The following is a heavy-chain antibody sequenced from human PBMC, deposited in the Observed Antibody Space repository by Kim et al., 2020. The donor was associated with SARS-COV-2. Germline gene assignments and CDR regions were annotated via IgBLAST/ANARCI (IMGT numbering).Heavy chain of an antibody. CDR1: GGSISSYY. J-gene: IGHJ6*02. V-gene: IGHV4-59*13. Sequence: SETLSLTCTVSGGSISSYYWSWIRQPPGKGLEWIGYIYYSGSTNYNPSLKSRVTISVDTSKNQFSLKLSSVTAADTAVYYCARERCPSCYVSGMDVWGQGTTVTVSS. CDR2: IYYSGST. D-gene: IGHD2-2*01. CDR3: ARERCPSCYVSGMDV.